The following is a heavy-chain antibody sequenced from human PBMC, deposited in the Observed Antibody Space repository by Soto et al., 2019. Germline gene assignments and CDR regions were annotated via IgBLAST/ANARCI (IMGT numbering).Heavy chain of an antibody. CDR2: IYHSGST. CDR1: SGSISSSNW. CDR3: ARRCSSTSCHFYYMDV. D-gene: IGHD2-2*01. J-gene: IGHJ6*03. Sequence: SETLSLTCAVSSGSISSSNWWSWVRQPPGKGLEWIGEIYHSGSTNYNPSLKSRVTISVDKSKNQFSLKLSSVTAADTAAYYCARRCSSTSCHFYYMDVWGKGTTVTVSS. V-gene: IGHV4-4*02.